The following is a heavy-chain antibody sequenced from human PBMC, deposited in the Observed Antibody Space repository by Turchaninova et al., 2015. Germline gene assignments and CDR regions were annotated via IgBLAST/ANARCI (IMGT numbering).Heavy chain of an antibody. D-gene: IGHD3-10*01. Sequence: QVLLVQPESALEKPGPSVTFSSKPSASPSAASPINLGPQAPGQGLEWMGWINTITGNPPYAQGFRGRFVFSLDTSASTAYLQISGLKDEDTAVYYCALLYGSGQSIRFDSWGQGTLVTVSS. J-gene: IGHJ4*02. CDR3: ALLYGSGQSIRFDS. CDR2: INTITGNP. V-gene: IGHV7-4-1*02. CDR1: ASPSAASP.